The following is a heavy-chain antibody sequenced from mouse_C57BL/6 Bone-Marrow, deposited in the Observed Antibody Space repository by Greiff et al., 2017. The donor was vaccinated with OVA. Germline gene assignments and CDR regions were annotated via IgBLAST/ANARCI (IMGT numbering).Heavy chain of an antibody. CDR3: AREGFDYYGSSYAMDY. Sequence: QVQLQQSGAELMKPGASVKLSCKATGYTFTGYWIEWVKQRPGHGLEWIGEILPGSGSTNYNEKFKGKATFTADTSSNTAYMQLSSLTTEDSAIYYCAREGFDYYGSSYAMDYWGQGTSVTVSS. D-gene: IGHD1-1*01. CDR2: ILPGSGST. J-gene: IGHJ4*01. CDR1: GYTFTGYW. V-gene: IGHV1-9*01.